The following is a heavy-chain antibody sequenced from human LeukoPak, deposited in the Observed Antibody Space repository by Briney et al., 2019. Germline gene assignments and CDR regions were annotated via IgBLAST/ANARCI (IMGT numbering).Heavy chain of an antibody. CDR1: GGSFSGYY. CDR2: INHSGST. J-gene: IGHJ4*02. CDR3: ARQSTFFGVVIIKGRVRGPFDY. Sequence: SETLSLTCAVYGGSFSGYYWSWIRQPPGKGLEWIGEINHSGSTNYNPSLKSRVTISVDTSKNQFSLKLSSVTAADTAVYYCARQSTFFGVVIIKGRVRGPFDYWGQGTLVTVSS. D-gene: IGHD3-3*01. V-gene: IGHV4-34*01.